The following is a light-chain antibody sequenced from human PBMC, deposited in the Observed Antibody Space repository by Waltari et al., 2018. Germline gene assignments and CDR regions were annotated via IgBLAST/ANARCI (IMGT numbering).Light chain of an antibody. Sequence: DIQMTQSPSTLSASVGDRVTITCRASQSITNWLAWYQQKPGKAPKLLIYTASNLESGAPSRFSGSGSGTEFTLTIGSLQPDDVATYYCQQYDNYWTFGQGTKVEIK. J-gene: IGKJ1*01. CDR2: TAS. CDR3: QQYDNYWT. V-gene: IGKV1-5*03. CDR1: QSITNW.